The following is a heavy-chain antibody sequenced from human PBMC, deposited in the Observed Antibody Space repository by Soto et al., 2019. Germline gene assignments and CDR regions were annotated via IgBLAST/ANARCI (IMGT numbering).Heavy chain of an antibody. J-gene: IGHJ4*02. CDR2: TYFRSEWLN. V-gene: IGHV6-1*01. D-gene: IGHD2-8*01. Sequence: SQTLSLTCAISGYTVSRIRAAWNWIRQSPSRGLEWLGRTYFRSEWLNDYAIFVKGRIAINADTSKNQFSLQLDSVTAADTAVYYCARRRGYCTNGVCPFDYWGQGTLVTVSS. CDR3: ARRRGYCTNGVCPFDY. CDR1: GYTVSRIRAA.